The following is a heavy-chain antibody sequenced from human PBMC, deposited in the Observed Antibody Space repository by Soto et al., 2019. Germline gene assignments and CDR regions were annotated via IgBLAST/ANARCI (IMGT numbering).Heavy chain of an antibody. CDR3: ARDYGPPRLVIDH. J-gene: IGHJ5*02. CDR2: GDYTGRS. CDR1: GGSVGSGLYY. V-gene: IGHV4-61*01. D-gene: IGHD3-10*01. Sequence: SETLSLTCSVSGGSVGSGLYYWSWIRQPPGKGLEWIGYGDYTGRSNYSPSLKSRVTISVDTSKNQFSLNMASVTAADTAVYYCARDYGPPRLVIDHWGQGILVTVSS.